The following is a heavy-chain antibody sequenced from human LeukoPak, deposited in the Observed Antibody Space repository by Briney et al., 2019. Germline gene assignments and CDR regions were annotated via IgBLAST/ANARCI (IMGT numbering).Heavy chain of an antibody. J-gene: IGHJ6*02. CDR3: ARTVDRGYSSGWYTGAYYGMDV. D-gene: IGHD6-19*01. CDR2: ISAYNGNT. CDR1: GYTFTSYG. V-gene: IGHV1-18*01. Sequence: GASVKVSCKASGYTFTSYGISWVRQAPGQGLEWMGWISAYNGNTNYAQKLQGRVTMTTDTSTSTAYMELRSLRSDDTAVYYCARTVDRGYSSGWYTGAYYGMDVWGQGTTVTVSS.